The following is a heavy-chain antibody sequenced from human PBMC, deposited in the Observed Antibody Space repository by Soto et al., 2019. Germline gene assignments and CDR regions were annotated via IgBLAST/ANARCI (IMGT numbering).Heavy chain of an antibody. CDR3: AREVKHSYDSSGFDY. D-gene: IGHD3-22*01. V-gene: IGHV1-69*01. CDR1: GCTFSSYA. J-gene: IGHJ4*02. Sequence: QVQLVQSGAEVKKPGSSVKVSCKASGCTFSSYAISWVRQAPGQGLEWMGGIIPIFGTANYAQKLQGRVTITADESTSTEYMDLSSLRSKDTAVYYCAREVKHSYDSSGFDYWGQGNLVTVSS. CDR2: IIPIFGTA.